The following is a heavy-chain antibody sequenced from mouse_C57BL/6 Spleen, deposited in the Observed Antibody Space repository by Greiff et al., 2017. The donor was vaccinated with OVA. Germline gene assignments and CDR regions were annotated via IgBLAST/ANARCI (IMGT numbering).Heavy chain of an antibody. CDR3: ARHYGSRAGYFDY. CDR2: ISSGSSTI. V-gene: IGHV5-17*01. D-gene: IGHD1-1*01. Sequence: EVKLLESGGGLVKPGGSLKLSCAASGFTFSDYGMHWVRQAPEKGLEWVAYISSGSSTIYYADTVKGRFTISRDNAKNTLFLQMTSLRSEDTAMYYCARHYGSRAGYFDYWGQGTTLTVSS. CDR1: GFTFSDYG. J-gene: IGHJ2*01.